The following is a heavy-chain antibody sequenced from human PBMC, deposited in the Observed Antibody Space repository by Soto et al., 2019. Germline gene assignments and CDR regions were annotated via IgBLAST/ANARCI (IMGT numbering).Heavy chain of an antibody. CDR2: INAGNGNT. CDR1: GYTFTGYA. D-gene: IGHD6-19*01. CDR3: ARAVAVPAVFYY. Sequence: QVQLVQSGAEEKKPGASVKVSCKASGYTFTGYAMHWVRQAPGQRLEWMGWINAGNGNTKYSQKFQGRVTITRDTSASTAYMALSSLRSEDTAVYSCARAVAVPAVFYYWGQGTLVTVSS. J-gene: IGHJ4*02. V-gene: IGHV1-3*05.